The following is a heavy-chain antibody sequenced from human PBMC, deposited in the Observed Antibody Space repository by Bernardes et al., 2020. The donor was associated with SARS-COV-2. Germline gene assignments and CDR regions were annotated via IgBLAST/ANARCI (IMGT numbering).Heavy chain of an antibody. CDR2: INSDGSST. CDR1: GFTFSSYW. J-gene: IGHJ6*02. V-gene: IGHV3-74*01. Sequence: GGSLRLSRAASGFTFSSYWMHWVRQAPGKGLVWVSRINSDGSSTSYADSVKGRFTISRDNAKNTLYLQMNSLRAEDTAVYYCARVETYYDFWSGYYDHYYYGMDVWGQGTTVTVSS. D-gene: IGHD3-3*01. CDR3: ARVETYYDFWSGYYDHYYYGMDV.